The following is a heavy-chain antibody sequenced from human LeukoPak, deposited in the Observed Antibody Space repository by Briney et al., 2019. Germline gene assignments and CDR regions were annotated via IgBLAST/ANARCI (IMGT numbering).Heavy chain of an antibody. CDR1: GFTFSSYG. CDR3: ARDTVGATTWVDY. J-gene: IGHJ4*02. CDR2: IWYDGSNK. Sequence: EPGGSLRLSCAASGFTFSSYGMHWVRQAPGKGLEWVAVIWYDGSNKYYADSVKGRFTISRDNSKNTLYLQMNSLRAEDTAVYYCARDTVGATTWVDYWGQGTLVTVSS. D-gene: IGHD1-26*01. V-gene: IGHV3-33*01.